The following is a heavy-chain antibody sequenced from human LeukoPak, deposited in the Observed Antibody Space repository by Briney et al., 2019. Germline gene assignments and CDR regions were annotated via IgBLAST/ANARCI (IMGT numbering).Heavy chain of an antibody. CDR2: INRGGST. J-gene: IGHJ4*02. Sequence: ETLSLTCAVYGGSFSGYYWGWIRQPPGKGLEWIGEINRGGSTNYNPSLKSRVTISIDTSRNYFSLKLSSVTAADTAVYYCARGRGTGSYFYDWGQGTLATVSS. CDR3: ARGRGTGSYFYD. D-gene: IGHD3/OR15-3a*01. CDR1: GGSFSGYY. V-gene: IGHV4-34*01.